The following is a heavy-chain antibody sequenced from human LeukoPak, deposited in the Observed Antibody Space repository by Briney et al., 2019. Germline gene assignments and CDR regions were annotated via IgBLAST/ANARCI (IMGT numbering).Heavy chain of an antibody. D-gene: IGHD3-3*01. J-gene: IGHJ4*02. CDR3: ARGVVYPAWSGPHWSDY. Sequence: GGSLRLSCAASGFTFSSYWMSRVRQAPGKGSEWVAHIKQDASQEYHVDSVKGRFTISRDNAKNSLYLQMNSLRAEDTAVYYCARGVVYPAWSGPHWSDYWGQGALVTVSS. CDR2: IKQDASQE. CDR1: GFTFSSYW. V-gene: IGHV3-7*01.